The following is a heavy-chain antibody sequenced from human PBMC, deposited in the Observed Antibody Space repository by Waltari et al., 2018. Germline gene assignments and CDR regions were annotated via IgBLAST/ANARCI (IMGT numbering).Heavy chain of an antibody. CDR3: SGGEVTGTDF. J-gene: IGHJ4*02. V-gene: IGHV3-73*01. CDR1: GFRFSASS. CDR2: IRREPYNYAT. Sequence: EVQVVESGGGLVQPGGSLKLSCATSGFRFSASSIHWVRQTSGKGLEWVGRIRREPYNYATAYSASVKGRFTISRDDSKNTAFLQMNSLMTEDTAVYYCSGGEVTGTDFWGQGTLVTVSS. D-gene: IGHD6-19*01.